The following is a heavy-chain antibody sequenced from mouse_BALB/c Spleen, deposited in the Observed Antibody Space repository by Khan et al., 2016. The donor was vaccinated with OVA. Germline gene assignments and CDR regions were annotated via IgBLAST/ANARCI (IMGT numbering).Heavy chain of an antibody. D-gene: IGHD2-4*01. V-gene: IGHV2-6-7*01. CDR2: IWGDGST. Sequence: QVQLKESGPGLVAPSQSLSITCTVSGFSLTGYGVNWVRQPPGKGLEWLGMIWGDGSTDYNSRLNSRLSISKDKSKSQVFLKMNSLQTDDTARYYCARYDYDVGFDVWGAGTTVTVSS. J-gene: IGHJ1*01. CDR3: ARYDYDVGFDV. CDR1: GFSLTGYG.